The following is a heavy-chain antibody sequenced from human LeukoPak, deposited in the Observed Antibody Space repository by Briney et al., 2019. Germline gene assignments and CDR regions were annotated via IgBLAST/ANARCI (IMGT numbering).Heavy chain of an antibody. CDR3: ARGASTACSSTSCYLFDY. D-gene: IGHD2-2*01. CDR2: INHSGST. V-gene: IGHV4-34*01. CDR1: GGSFSGYY. J-gene: IGHJ4*02. Sequence: SETLSLTCAVYGGSFSGYYWSWIRQPPGKGLEWIGEINHSGSTNYNPSLKSRVTISVDTSKNQFSLKLSSVTAADTAVYYCARGASTACSSTSCYLFDYWGQGTLVTVSS.